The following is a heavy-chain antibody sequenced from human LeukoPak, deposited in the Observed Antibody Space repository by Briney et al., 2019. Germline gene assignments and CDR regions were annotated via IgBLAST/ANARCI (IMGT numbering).Heavy chain of an antibody. Sequence: ASVKVSCKASGYTFTSYGISWVRPAPGQGLEWMGWISAYNGNKNYAQKLQGRVTMTTDASTSTAYMELRSLRSDDTAVYYCARGSSSWPFDYWGQGTLVTVSS. CDR3: ARGSSSWPFDY. V-gene: IGHV1-18*01. CDR1: GYTFTSYG. CDR2: ISAYNGNK. J-gene: IGHJ4*02. D-gene: IGHD6-13*01.